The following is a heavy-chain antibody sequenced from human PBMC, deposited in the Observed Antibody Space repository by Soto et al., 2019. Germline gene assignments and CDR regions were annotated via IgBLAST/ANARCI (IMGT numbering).Heavy chain of an antibody. Sequence: TLCLTCTVSGGSISAGDYYWNWIRQPPGKGLEWIGYIYYTGTTKYNPSLKSRATLSVDTSKNRFSLNLTPVTAADTAVYYCARGDRFHPWGPGTLVTVSS. CDR3: ARGDRFHP. V-gene: IGHV4-30-4*01. CDR2: IYYTGTT. CDR1: GGSISAGDYY. J-gene: IGHJ5*02.